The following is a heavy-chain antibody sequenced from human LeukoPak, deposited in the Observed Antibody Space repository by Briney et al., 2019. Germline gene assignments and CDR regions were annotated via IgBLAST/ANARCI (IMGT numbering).Heavy chain of an antibody. V-gene: IGHV3-30*03. CDR3: ARVWYSGSYPVNY. D-gene: IGHD1-26*01. CDR1: GFTFSSYG. CDR2: ISYDGSNK. Sequence: GGSLRLSCAASGFTFSSYGMHWVRQAPGKGLEWVAVISYDGSNKYYADSVKGRFTISRDNAKNSLYLQMNSLRAEDTAVYYCARVWYSGSYPVNYWGQGTLVTVSS. J-gene: IGHJ4*02.